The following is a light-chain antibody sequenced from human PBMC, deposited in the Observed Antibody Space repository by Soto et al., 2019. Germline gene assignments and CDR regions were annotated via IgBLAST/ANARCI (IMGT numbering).Light chain of an antibody. Sequence: EIVLTQSPGTLSLSPGERATLSCRASQSVSSTYLAWYQQKPGQAPRLLIYAASSRATGIPDRFSGGGSGTDFTLTISRVEPEDFAVYYCHQYGSSPPETFGQGTKVEIK. CDR3: HQYGSSPPET. CDR1: QSVSSTY. CDR2: AAS. V-gene: IGKV3-20*01. J-gene: IGKJ1*01.